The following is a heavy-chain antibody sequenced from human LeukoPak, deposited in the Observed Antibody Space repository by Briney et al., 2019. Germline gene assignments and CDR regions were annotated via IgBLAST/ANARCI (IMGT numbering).Heavy chain of an antibody. D-gene: IGHD1-1*01. CDR2: INPNSGGT. CDR1: GYTSTGYY. V-gene: IGHV1-2*06. CDR3: ARDPTGTNPHLDY. J-gene: IGHJ4*02. Sequence: GASVKVSCKASGYTSTGYYMHWVRQAPGQGLEWMGRINPNSGGTNYAQKFQGRVTMTRDTSISTAYMELSRLRSDDTAVYYCARDPTGTNPHLDYWGQGTLVTVSS.